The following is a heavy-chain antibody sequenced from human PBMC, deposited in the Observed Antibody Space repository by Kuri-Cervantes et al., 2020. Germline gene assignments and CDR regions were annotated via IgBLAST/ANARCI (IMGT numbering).Heavy chain of an antibody. CDR2: INPNSGGT. Sequence: ASVKVSCKASGYTFTGYYMYWVRQAPGQGLEWMGWINPNSGGTNYAQKFQGRVTMTRDTSISTAYMELSRLRSDDTAVYYCASKTYSSSWWGTVDYYYGMDVWGQGTTVTVSS. CDR3: ASKTYSSSWWGTVDYYYGMDV. J-gene: IGHJ6*02. D-gene: IGHD6-13*01. CDR1: GYTFTGYY. V-gene: IGHV1-2*02.